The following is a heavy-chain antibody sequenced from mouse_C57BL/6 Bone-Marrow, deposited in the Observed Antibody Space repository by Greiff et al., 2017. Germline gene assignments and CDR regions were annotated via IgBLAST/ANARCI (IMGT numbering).Heavy chain of an antibody. J-gene: IGHJ2*01. D-gene: IGHD4-1*01. CDR1: GYTFTSYW. CDR2: IDPSDSYT. V-gene: IGHV1-59*01. Sequence: QVQLQQPGAELVRPGTSVKLSCKASGYTFTSYWMHWVKQRPGQGLEWIGVIDPSDSYTNYNQKFKGKATLTVDTSSSTAYMQLSSLTSEDSAVYYCARRGTGIFDYWGQGTTLTVSS. CDR3: ARRGTGIFDY.